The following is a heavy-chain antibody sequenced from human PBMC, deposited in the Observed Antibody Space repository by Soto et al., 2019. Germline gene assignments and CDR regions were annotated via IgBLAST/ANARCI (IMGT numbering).Heavy chain of an antibody. CDR1: GGSISVYY. V-gene: IGHV4-59*01. D-gene: IGHD1-26*01. CDR3: ARGVGSSPPRY. CDR2: TYASGSP. Sequence: NPSETLSLTCTISGGSISVYYWSWVRQPPGHELEWIGYTYASGSPYYNPSLRSRVTISADTSKNQISLKLTSPTAADTAVYYCARGVGSSPPRYWGRGTLVTVSS. J-gene: IGHJ4*02.